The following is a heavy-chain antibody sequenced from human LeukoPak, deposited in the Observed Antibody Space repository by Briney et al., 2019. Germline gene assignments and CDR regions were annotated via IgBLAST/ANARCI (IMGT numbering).Heavy chain of an antibody. D-gene: IGHD1-7*01. V-gene: IGHV4-59*01. CDR2: IYYSGST. Sequence: NPSETLSLTCNVSGDSLSTYYWSWIRQPPGKGLEWIGYIYYSGSTNYNPSLKGRVTISVDTSRDQFSLNLRSVTAADTAVYYCARGYNLNYFYFGYWGQGSLVTVSS. J-gene: IGHJ4*02. CDR1: GDSLSTYY. CDR3: ARGYNLNYFYFGY.